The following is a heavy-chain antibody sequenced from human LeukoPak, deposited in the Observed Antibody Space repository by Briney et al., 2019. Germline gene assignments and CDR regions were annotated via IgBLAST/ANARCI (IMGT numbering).Heavy chain of an antibody. CDR2: IIDSGSTT. V-gene: IGHV3-23*01. Sequence: GGSLRLSCAASGFTFSSYAMSWVRQAPGKGLEWVSGIIDSGSTTQYADSVKGRFTISRDNSKNTVDVQMNSLRAEDTAIYYCAKDRYSSTHINWFDPWGQGTLVTVSS. CDR1: GFTFSSYA. D-gene: IGHD6-13*01. J-gene: IGHJ5*02. CDR3: AKDRYSSTHINWFDP.